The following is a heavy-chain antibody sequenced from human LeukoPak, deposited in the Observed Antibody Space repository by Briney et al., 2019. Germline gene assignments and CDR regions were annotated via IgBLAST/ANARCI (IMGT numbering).Heavy chain of an antibody. CDR2: IKSKTDGGTT. CDR1: GFPLRNAW. J-gene: IGHJ4*02. CDR3: STTYYYDSSEGY. V-gene: IGHV3-15*07. Sequence: GGSLGLSCAASGFPLRNAWMNGSGQAPGKGLEGVGRIKSKTDGGTTDYAAPVKGRFTISRDDSKNTLYLQMNSLKTEDTAVYYCSTTYYYDSSEGYWGQGTLVTVSS. D-gene: IGHD3-22*01.